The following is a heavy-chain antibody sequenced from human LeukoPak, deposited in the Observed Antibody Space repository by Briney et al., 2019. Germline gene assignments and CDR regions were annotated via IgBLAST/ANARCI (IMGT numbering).Heavy chain of an antibody. V-gene: IGHV5-51*01. Sequence: GESLKISCKGSGYSFTNYWIGWVRQMPGKGLEWMGVIYPGDFDTRYSPSFQGQVTISADKSISTAYLQWSSLKASDTAMYYCARHFYPYGSGSYFDYWGQGTLVTVSS. CDR3: ARHFYPYGSGSYFDY. J-gene: IGHJ4*02. CDR1: GYSFTNYW. CDR2: IYPGDFDT. D-gene: IGHD3-10*01.